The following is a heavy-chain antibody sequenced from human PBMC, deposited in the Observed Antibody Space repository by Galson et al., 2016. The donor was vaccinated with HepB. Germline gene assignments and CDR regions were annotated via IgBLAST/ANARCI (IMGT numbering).Heavy chain of an antibody. V-gene: IGHV3-15*01. CDR3: RYGMDV. CDR2: IKSDTDGGTT. CDR1: GFTFSNAW. J-gene: IGHJ6*02. Sequence: SLRLSCAASGFTFSNAWMSWVRQAPGKGLEWVGRIKSDTDGGTTDYAAPVKGRFSISRHDSKNTLYLQMKSLKTEETAVYYCRYGMDVWGQGTTVTVSS.